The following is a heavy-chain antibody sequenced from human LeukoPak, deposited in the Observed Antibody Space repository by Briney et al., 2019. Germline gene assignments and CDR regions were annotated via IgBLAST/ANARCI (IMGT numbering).Heavy chain of an antibody. D-gene: IGHD6-13*01. CDR3: ASIPSRKQLVDY. CDR2: ISSSGSTI. J-gene: IGHJ4*02. Sequence: PGGSLRLSCAASGFIFSSYEMSWVRQAPGKGLEWVPYISSSGSTIYYADSVKGRFTISRDNAKNSLYLQMNSLRAEDTAVYYCASIPSRKQLVDYWGQGTLVTVSS. V-gene: IGHV3-48*03. CDR1: GFIFSSYE.